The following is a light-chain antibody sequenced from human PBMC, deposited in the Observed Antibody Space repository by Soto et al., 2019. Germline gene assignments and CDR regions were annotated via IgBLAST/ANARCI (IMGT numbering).Light chain of an antibody. CDR2: TNN. CDR3: AAWDGSLNGYV. CDR1: SSNIGKNP. V-gene: IGLV1-44*01. J-gene: IGLJ1*01. Sequence: QSVLTQPPSASGTPGQTVTIPCSGASSNIGKNPVNWYQHLPGTAPKLLISTNNRRPSGVPARFSASKSGTSASLAISGLQSDDEADYYCAAWDGSLNGYVFGTGTKLTVL.